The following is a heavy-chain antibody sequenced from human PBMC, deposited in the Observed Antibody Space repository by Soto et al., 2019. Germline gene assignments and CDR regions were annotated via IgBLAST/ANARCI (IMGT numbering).Heavy chain of an antibody. J-gene: IGHJ6*02. CDR2: IYYSGNT. V-gene: IGHV4-59*13. CDR3: ARGVYDYWSGYYAGSGLDV. D-gene: IGHD3-3*01. Sequence: QAPLRESGPGLVKPSETLSLTCTVSGDSMSPFYWNWIRQSPVKGLEWIGYIYYSGNTNSNPSLTSRVAISVDTSKNQFYLKLSAVTAADTAVYYCARGVYDYWSGYYAGSGLDVWGQGTTVIVSS. CDR1: GDSMSPFY.